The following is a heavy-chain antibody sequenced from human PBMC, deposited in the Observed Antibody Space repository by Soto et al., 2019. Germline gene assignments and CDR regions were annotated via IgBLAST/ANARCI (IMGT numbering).Heavy chain of an antibody. J-gene: IGHJ4*02. Sequence: QVQLVQSGAEVKQPGASVKVSCKASGYTFTSYGISWVRQAPGQGLEWMGWISAYNGNTNYAQTLQGRVTMTTDTSTSTDYMNPRSLRSNDTAVYYCAIAPGITVFEVGDYWGQGTLVTVSS. CDR2: ISAYNGNT. CDR1: GYTFTSYG. CDR3: AIAPGITVFEVGDY. V-gene: IGHV1-18*01. D-gene: IGHD3-3*01.